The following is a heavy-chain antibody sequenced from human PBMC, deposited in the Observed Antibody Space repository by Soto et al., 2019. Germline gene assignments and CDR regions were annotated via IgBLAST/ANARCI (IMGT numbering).Heavy chain of an antibody. D-gene: IGHD5-12*01. Sequence: GGSLRLSCAASGFTFSSYGMHWVRQAPGKGLEWVAVIWYDGSNKYYADSVKGRFTISRDNSKNTLYLQMNSLRAEDTAVYYCARDQYQRGSQRFDYWGQGTLVTVSS. CDR2: IWYDGSNK. V-gene: IGHV3-33*01. J-gene: IGHJ4*02. CDR3: ARDQYQRGSQRFDY. CDR1: GFTFSSYG.